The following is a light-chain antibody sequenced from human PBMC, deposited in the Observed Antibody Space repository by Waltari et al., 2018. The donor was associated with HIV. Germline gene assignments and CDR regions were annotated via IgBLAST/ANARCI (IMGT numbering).Light chain of an antibody. V-gene: IGLV1-40*01. CDR2: GNT. Sequence: SVLTQPPSVSGAPGQRVNIPCTGSSTNIGAGSDVHWYQQLPGTAPKLLIYGNTNRPSGVSDRFSGSKSGTSASLAITGLQAEDEADYYCQSYDSRQSGFWVFGGGTTLTVL. J-gene: IGLJ3*02. CDR3: QSYDSRQSGFWV. CDR1: STNIGAGSD.